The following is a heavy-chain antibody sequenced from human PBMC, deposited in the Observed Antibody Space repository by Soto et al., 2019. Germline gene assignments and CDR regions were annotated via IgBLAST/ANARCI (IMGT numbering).Heavy chain of an antibody. Sequence: EVHLVESGGGLVQPGTSLRLSCSGSGLNFDDQAMHWVRQAPGKGLEWVSGIAXXGGAXRYADSVQGRFTISRDNAKXXXXXXXXXXXXXXXXXXXXXXXXAXXMWGQGTLVTVSS. J-gene: IGHJ3*02. CDR3: XXXXAXXM. V-gene: IGHV3-9*01. CDR1: GLNFDDQA. CDR2: IAXXGGAX.